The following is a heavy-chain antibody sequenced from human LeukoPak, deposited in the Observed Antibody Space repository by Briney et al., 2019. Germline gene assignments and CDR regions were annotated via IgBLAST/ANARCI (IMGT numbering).Heavy chain of an antibody. CDR1: GFTFSSYA. V-gene: IGHV3-30-3*01. CDR2: ISYDGSNK. D-gene: IGHD3-22*01. J-gene: IGHJ6*02. CDR3: ARDTYYYDSSGYYSPQGYYYYGMDV. Sequence: PGGSLRLSCAASGFTFSSYAMHWVRQAPGKELEWVAVISYDGSNKYYADSVKGRFTISRDNSKNTLYLQMNSLRAEDTAVYYCARDTYYYDSSGYYSPQGYYYYGMDVWGQGTTVTVSS.